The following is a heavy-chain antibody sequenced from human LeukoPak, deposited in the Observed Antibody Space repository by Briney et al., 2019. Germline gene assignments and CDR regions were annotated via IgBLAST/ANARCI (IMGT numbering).Heavy chain of an antibody. CDR3: ATLYCSTTSCFDY. D-gene: IGHD2-2*01. Sequence: GGSLRLSCAASGFTFSSYWMSWVRQAPGKGLEWVANTRRDGSEKYYVDSVKGRFTISRDNAKNSLYLQMNSLRAEDTAVYYCATLYCSTTSCFDYWGQGTLVTVSS. V-gene: IGHV3-7*01. CDR2: TRRDGSEK. CDR1: GFTFSSYW. J-gene: IGHJ4*02.